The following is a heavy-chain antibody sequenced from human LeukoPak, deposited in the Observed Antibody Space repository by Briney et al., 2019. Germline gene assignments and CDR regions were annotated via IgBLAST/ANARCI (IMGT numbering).Heavy chain of an antibody. Sequence: PSETLSLTCAVYGGSFSGYYWSWIRQPPGKGLEWIGEINHSGSTNYNPSLKSRVTISVDTSKNQFSLKLSSVTAADTAVYYCARGGVRGVTPEYYYYGMDVWGQGTTVTVSS. CDR2: INHSGST. J-gene: IGHJ6*02. CDR1: GGSFSGYY. CDR3: ARGGVRGVTPEYYYYGMDV. V-gene: IGHV4-34*01. D-gene: IGHD3-10*01.